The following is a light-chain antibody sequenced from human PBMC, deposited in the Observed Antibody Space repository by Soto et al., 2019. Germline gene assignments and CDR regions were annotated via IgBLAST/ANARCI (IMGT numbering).Light chain of an antibody. CDR2: GTS. V-gene: IGKV3-20*01. J-gene: IGKJ5*01. CDR1: QSVSSSY. CDR3: QQYGSSPLVT. Sequence: EIVLTQSPGTLSSSPGERATLSCRASQSVSSSYLAWYQQRPGQAPRLLIYGTSSRATGIPDRFSGSGSGTDFTLTISSLKPEDFALYYCQQYGSSPLVTFGQGTRLEIK.